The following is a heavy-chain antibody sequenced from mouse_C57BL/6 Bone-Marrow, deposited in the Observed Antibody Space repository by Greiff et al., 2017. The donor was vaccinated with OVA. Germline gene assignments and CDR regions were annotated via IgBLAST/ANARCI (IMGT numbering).Heavy chain of an antibody. CDR3: ARTWDDY. Sequence: EVKVEESGGGLVQPGGSLKLSCAASGFTFSDYGMHWVRQAPETGLEWVAYISSGSSTIYYADTVKGRFTISRDNAKNTLFLQMTSLRSEDTAMYYCARTWDDYWGQGTTLTVSS. D-gene: IGHD4-1*01. J-gene: IGHJ2*01. CDR2: ISSGSSTI. V-gene: IGHV5-17*01. CDR1: GFTFSDYG.